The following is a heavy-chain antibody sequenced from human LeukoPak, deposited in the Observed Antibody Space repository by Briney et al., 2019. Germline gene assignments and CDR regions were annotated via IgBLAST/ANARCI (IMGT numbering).Heavy chain of an antibody. Sequence: LSCSXXGXXXGDYGMSWVRQAPGKGGEWGGFIRSKAYGFTTEYAASVKSRFTISREDDKRVGYMQIDSRKSGDTAVYYCTRDPSHYYDSSGYYYNWGQGTLVTVSS. V-gene: IGHV3-49*04. CDR1: GXXXGDYG. J-gene: IGHJ4*02. CDR3: TRDPSHYYDSSGYYYN. D-gene: IGHD3-22*01. CDR2: IRSKAYGFTT.